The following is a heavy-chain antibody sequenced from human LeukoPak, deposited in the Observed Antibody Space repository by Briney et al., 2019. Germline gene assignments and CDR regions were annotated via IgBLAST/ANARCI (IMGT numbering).Heavy chain of an antibody. V-gene: IGHV3-23*01. CDR1: GFTFSSYA. D-gene: IGHD3-10*01. J-gene: IGHJ5*02. CDR2: ISGSGGST. Sequence: GGSLRLSCAASGFTFSSYAMSWVRQAPGKGLEWVSAISGSGGSTYYADSVKGRFTISRDNSKNTLYLQMNSLRAEDTAVYYCAKVRWFGELFSWFDPWGQGTLVTASS. CDR3: AKVRWFGELFSWFDP.